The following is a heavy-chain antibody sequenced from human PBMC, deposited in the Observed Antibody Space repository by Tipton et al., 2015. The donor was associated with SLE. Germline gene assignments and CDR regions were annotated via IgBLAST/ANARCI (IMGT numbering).Heavy chain of an antibody. CDR1: GGSISSGIYY. Sequence: TLSLTCTVSGGSISSGIYYWSWIRQPAGKGLEWIGRIYTSGSTNYNPSLKSRVTMSVDTSKNQFSLNLSSLTAADTAVYYCARLRVAAVTWFFDYWGQDTLVTVSS. V-gene: IGHV4-61*02. CDR3: ARLRVAAVTWFFDY. D-gene: IGHD6-19*01. CDR2: IYTSGST. J-gene: IGHJ4*02.